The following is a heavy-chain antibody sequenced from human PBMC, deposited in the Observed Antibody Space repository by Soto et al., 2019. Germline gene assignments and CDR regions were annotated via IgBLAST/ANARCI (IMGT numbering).Heavy chain of an antibody. D-gene: IGHD3-3*02. CDR1: GDSISSSNSH. Sequence: SETLSLTCTVSGDSISSSNSHWGWTRQPPGKGLEYIGSVYYGGAIFYSGNIYYNPSLKSRVTISVGTSKNQFSLRLSSVTATDTGVYYCVRYDRINMKPYSPEGFHIWGQGTMVTVSS. CDR2: VYYGGAIFYSGNI. CDR3: VRYDRINMKPYSPEGFHI. J-gene: IGHJ3*02. V-gene: IGHV4-39*01.